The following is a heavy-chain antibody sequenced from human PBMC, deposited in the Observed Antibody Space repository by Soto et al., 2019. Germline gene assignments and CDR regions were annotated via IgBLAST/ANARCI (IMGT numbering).Heavy chain of an antibody. Sequence: GGSLRLSCAASGFTFSSYAMHWVRQAPGKGLEWVAVISYDGSNKYYADSVKGRFTISRDNSKNTLYLQMNSLRAEDTAVYYCAPYGDRSHYYFDYWGQGTLVTVSS. V-gene: IGHV3-30-3*01. CDR2: ISYDGSNK. D-gene: IGHD3-10*01. J-gene: IGHJ4*02. CDR1: GFTFSSYA. CDR3: APYGDRSHYYFDY.